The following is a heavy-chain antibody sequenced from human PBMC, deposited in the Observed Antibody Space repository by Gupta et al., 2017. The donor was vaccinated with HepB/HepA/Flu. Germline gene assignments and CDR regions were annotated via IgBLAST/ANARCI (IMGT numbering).Heavy chain of an antibody. CDR2: INPSGFVT. CDR3: ARTRYSGGWFGA. J-gene: IGHJ1*01. D-gene: IGHD6-19*01. CDR1: GYSLINYY. Sequence: QVQLVQSGAEVKKPGASVKVSCKTSGYSLINYYIHWVRQAPGQGLEWMGKINPSGFVTSYAQEFQGRVTLTKDTSTTTFYMEISSLTSKDTATYYCARTRYSGGWFGAWGQGTLVTVSS. V-gene: IGHV1-46*01.